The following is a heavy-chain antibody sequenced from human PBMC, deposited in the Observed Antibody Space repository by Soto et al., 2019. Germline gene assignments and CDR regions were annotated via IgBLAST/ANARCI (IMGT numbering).Heavy chain of an antibody. CDR2: IYYSGST. CDR1: GGSISSGGYD. V-gene: IGHV4-31*03. CDR3: ARDRGYYDSSGYYGNFDY. Sequence: SETLSLTCTVSGGSISSGGYDGSWIRQHPGKGLEWIGYIYYSGSTYYNPSLKSRVTISVDTSKNQFSLKLSSVTAADTAVYYCARDRGYYDSSGYYGNFDYWGQGTLVTVSS. J-gene: IGHJ4*02. D-gene: IGHD3-22*01.